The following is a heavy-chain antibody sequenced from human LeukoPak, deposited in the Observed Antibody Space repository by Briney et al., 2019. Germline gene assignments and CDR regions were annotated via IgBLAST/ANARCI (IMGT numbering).Heavy chain of an antibody. CDR2: INPNSGGT. J-gene: IGHJ4*02. CDR3: ASRIAVAGTGFDY. V-gene: IGHV1-2*02. CDR1: GGTFSSYA. Sequence: ASVKVSCKASGGTFSSYAISWVRQAPGQGLEWMGWINPNSGGTNYAQKFQGRVTMTRDTSISTAYMELSRLRSDDTAVYYCASRIAVAGTGFDYWGQGTLVTVSS. D-gene: IGHD6-19*01.